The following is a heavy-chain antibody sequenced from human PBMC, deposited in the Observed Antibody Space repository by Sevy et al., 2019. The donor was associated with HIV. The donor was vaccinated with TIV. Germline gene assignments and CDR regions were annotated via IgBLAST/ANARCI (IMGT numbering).Heavy chain of an antibody. CDR2: INPSGGST. V-gene: IGHV1-46*01. CDR3: ARLRACGGDCYYYDF. D-gene: IGHD2-21*02. Sequence: ASVKVSCKASGYSFTSYEIHWVRQAPGQGLEWRGIINPSGGSTSYAQKFQDRVTMIRDTSTTTVYMELSSLRSEDTAVYFCARLRACGGDCYYYDFWCQGTLVTVSS. CDR1: GYSFTSYE. J-gene: IGHJ4*02.